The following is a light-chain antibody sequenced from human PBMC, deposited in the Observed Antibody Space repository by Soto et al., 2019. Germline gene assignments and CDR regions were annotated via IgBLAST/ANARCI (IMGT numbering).Light chain of an antibody. V-gene: IGKV1-39*01. J-gene: IGKJ5*01. Sequence: DIQMTQSPSSLSASVGDRVTITCRASQRISTYLNWYQQKPGKAPKLLIYGASTLQGGVPSRFSGSGSGTDFTLTISSLQPEDFATYYCQQSYTTSITFGQGKRLEIX. CDR3: QQSYTTSIT. CDR1: QRISTY. CDR2: GAS.